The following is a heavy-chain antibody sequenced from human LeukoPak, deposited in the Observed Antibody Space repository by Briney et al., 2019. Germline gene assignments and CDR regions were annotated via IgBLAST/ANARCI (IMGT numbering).Heavy chain of an antibody. Sequence: SQTLSLTCTVSGGSITTANHYWSWVRQPAGKGLEWIGRIYASGSTNYNPSLKSRVTISVDTSKNQFSLKLSSVTAADTAVYYCARETSQKGAHYMDVWGKGTTVTISS. J-gene: IGHJ6*03. CDR1: GGSITTANHY. D-gene: IGHD3-16*01. V-gene: IGHV4-61*02. CDR3: ARETSQKGAHYMDV. CDR2: IYASGST.